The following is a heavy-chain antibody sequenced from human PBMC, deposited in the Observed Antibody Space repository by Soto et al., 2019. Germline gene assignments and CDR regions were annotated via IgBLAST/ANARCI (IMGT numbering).Heavy chain of an antibody. D-gene: IGHD3-10*01. CDR3: AKESRNPFGYYPMDV. Sequence: GGSLILSCAASGFTFRSYAMSWVRQAPGKGLEWVSAISGSGGSTYYADSVKGRFTISRDNSKNTLYLQMNSLRAEDTAVYYCAKESRNPFGYYPMDVWGKGTTVTVSS. J-gene: IGHJ6*03. V-gene: IGHV3-23*01. CDR2: ISGSGGST. CDR1: GFTFRSYA.